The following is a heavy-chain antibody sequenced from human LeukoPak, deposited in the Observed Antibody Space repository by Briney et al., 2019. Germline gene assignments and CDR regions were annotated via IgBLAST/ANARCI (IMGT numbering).Heavy chain of an antibody. J-gene: IGHJ3*02. CDR2: ISYDGSNK. V-gene: IGHV3-30-3*01. Sequence: GGSLRLSCAASGFTFSSYAMHWVRQAPGKGLEWVAVISYDGSNKYYADSVKGRFTISRDNSQNTLYLQMNSLRAEDTAVYYFARDSPSGVAAAGTAHAFDIWGQGTMVTVSS. CDR1: GFTFSSYA. D-gene: IGHD6-13*01. CDR3: ARDSPSGVAAAGTAHAFDI.